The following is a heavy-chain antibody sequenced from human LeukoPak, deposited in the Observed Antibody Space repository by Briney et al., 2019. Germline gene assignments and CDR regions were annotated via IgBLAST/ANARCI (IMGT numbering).Heavy chain of an antibody. Sequence: VAAVKVPCKGSRYPFTDHYMHWVRQAPGQGPAGMGCINPNSGGTNYAQKFQGRVSMTRDTSISTAYMELSRLRSDDTAVYYCAREEGSCSSTTCSAPFDYWGQGTLVTVSS. CDR1: RYPFTDHY. D-gene: IGHD2-2*01. CDR3: AREEGSCSSTTCSAPFDY. V-gene: IGHV1-2*02. J-gene: IGHJ4*02. CDR2: INPNSGGT.